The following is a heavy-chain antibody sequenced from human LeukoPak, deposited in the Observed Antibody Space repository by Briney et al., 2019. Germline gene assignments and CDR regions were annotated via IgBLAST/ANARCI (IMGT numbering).Heavy chain of an antibody. Sequence: GGSLRLSCAASGFTFSSYAMSWVRQAPGKGLEWVSAISGSGGSTYYADSVKGRFTISRDNSKNTLYLQMNSLRAEDTAVYYCVDSSGHYTNTPDFDYWGQGTLVTVSS. CDR2: ISGSGGST. CDR3: VDSSGHYTNTPDFDY. J-gene: IGHJ4*02. CDR1: GFTFSSYA. V-gene: IGHV3-23*01. D-gene: IGHD3-22*01.